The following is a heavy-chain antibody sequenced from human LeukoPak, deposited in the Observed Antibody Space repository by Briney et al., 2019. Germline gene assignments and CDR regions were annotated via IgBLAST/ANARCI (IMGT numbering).Heavy chain of an antibody. CDR1: GFMFSSNW. V-gene: IGHV3-23*01. CDR3: AKYVGQWLPPLFDY. CDR2: ISGSGGST. Sequence: PGGSLRLSCAAFGFMFSSNWMSWVRLAPGKGLEWVSAISGSGGSTYYADSVKGRFTISRDNSKNTLYLQMNSLRAEDTAVYYCAKYVGQWLPPLFDYWGQGTLVTVSS. J-gene: IGHJ4*02. D-gene: IGHD6-19*01.